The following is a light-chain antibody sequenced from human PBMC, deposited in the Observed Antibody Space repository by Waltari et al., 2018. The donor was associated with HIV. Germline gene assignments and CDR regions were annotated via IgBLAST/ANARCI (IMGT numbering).Light chain of an antibody. CDR1: QSVLYSSNNENY. Sequence: DIVMTQSPDSLAVSLGERATINCKSSQSVLYSSNNENYLAWYQQRPGQPPKLLIYWASTRQFGVPDRFSGSGSGADFTLTINSLQAEDVAVYYCQQYYSSPLTFGQGTRLEIK. CDR3: QQYYSSPLT. J-gene: IGKJ5*01. CDR2: WAS. V-gene: IGKV4-1*01.